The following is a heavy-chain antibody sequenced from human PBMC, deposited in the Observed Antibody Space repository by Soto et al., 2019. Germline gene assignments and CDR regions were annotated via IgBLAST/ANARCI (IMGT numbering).Heavy chain of an antibody. CDR1: GFTFNTYA. D-gene: IGHD6-19*01. Sequence: EVQLVESGGGLVQPGGSLRLSCAASGFTFNTYAMNWVRQAPGKGLEWISYISNTGSTIIYADSVKGRFIISRDDAKNSLYLQMNSLRDEDTNVYYCARGKIAIPGTQYYGMDVWGQGTAVTVSS. CDR3: ARGKIAIPGTQYYGMDV. CDR2: ISNTGSTI. V-gene: IGHV3-48*02. J-gene: IGHJ6*02.